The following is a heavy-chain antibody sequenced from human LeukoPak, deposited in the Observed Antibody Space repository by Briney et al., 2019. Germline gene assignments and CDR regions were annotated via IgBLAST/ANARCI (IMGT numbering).Heavy chain of an antibody. CDR3: ARGKGYSYGYGWFDP. J-gene: IGHJ5*02. Sequence: SETLSLTCAVYGGSFSGYYWSWIRLPPGKGLEWIGEINHSGSTNYNPSLKSRVTISVDTSKNQFSLKLSSVTAADTAVYYCARGKGYSYGYGWFDPWGQGTLVTVSS. D-gene: IGHD5-18*01. V-gene: IGHV4-34*01. CDR2: INHSGST. CDR1: GGSFSGYY.